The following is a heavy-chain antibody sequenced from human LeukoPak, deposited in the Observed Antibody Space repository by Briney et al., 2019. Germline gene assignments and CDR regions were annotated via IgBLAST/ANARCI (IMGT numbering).Heavy chain of an antibody. J-gene: IGHJ4*02. V-gene: IGHV3-21*01. CDR1: GFTFSTSG. CDR2: ISSSSSYM. CDR3: ARGLVPGFLDY. Sequence: PGGSLRLSCAASGFTFSTSGMNWVRQAPGKGLEWVSAISSSSSYMYYADSVKGRFSISRDNAKRSLYLQMNSLRAEDTAVYYCARGLVPGFLDYWGQGTPVTVSS. D-gene: IGHD4-11*01.